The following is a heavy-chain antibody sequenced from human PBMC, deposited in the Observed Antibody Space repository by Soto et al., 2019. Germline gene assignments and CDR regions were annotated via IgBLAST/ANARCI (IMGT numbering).Heavy chain of an antibody. CDR1: GFTFSSYA. Sequence: GGSLRLSCAASGFTFSSYAMSWVRQAPGKGLEWVSGINNDGGRTYYADSVKGRFTISRDNSKNTLYLQMNSLRAEDTAVYYCARDLEQGYWGQGTLVTVSS. D-gene: IGHD1-1*01. CDR2: INNDGGRT. CDR3: ARDLEQGY. J-gene: IGHJ4*02. V-gene: IGHV3-23*01.